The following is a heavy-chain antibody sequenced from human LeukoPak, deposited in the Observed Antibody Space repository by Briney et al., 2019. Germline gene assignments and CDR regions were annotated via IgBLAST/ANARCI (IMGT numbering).Heavy chain of an antibody. J-gene: IGHJ4*02. CDR2: ISGSGGRT. Sequence: GGSLRLSCAGSGFTFSSCAMSWVRQAPGKGLEWGSGISGSGGRTYYADSVKGRFTISRDNSKNTLYLQMNSLRAEDTALYYCAKTRYDSGGFPFDYWGQGNLVTVSS. CDR3: AKTRYDSGGFPFDY. CDR1: GFTFSSCA. V-gene: IGHV3-23*01. D-gene: IGHD3-22*01.